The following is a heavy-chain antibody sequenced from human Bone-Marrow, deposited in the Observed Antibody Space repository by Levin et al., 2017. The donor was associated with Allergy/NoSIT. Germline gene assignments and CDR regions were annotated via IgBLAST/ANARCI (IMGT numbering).Heavy chain of an antibody. J-gene: IGHJ5*02. V-gene: IGHV3-9*01. CDR1: GFTFDDYA. D-gene: IGHD6-19*01. CDR2: ISWNSGSI. CDR3: AKDETSSGFPMGWFDP. Sequence: SLKISCAASGFTFDDYAMHWVRQAPGKGLEWVSGISWNSGSIGYADSVKGRFTISRDNAKNSLYLQMNSLRAEDTALYYCAKDETSSGFPMGWFDPWGQGTLVTVSS.